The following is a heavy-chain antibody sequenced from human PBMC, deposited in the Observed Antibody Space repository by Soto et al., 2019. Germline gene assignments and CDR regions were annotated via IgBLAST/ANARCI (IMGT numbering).Heavy chain of an antibody. D-gene: IGHD1-26*01. V-gene: IGHV1-8*01. CDR1: GYTFTSYD. Sequence: QVQLVQSGAEVKKPGASVKVSCKASGYTFTSYDINWVRQATGQGLEWMGWMNLNSGNTGYAQKFQGRVTMTRNTSISTAYMELSSLRSEDTAVYYCARFRTVGAKTPDDYWGQGTLVTVSS. CDR2: MNLNSGNT. CDR3: ARFRTVGAKTPDDY. J-gene: IGHJ4*02.